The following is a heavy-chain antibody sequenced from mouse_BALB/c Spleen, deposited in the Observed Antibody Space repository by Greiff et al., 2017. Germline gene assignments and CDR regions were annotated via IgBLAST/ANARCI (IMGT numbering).Heavy chain of an antibody. V-gene: IGHV5-4*02. Sequence: EVKLVESGGGLVKPGGSLKLSCAASGFTFSDYYMYWVRQTQEKRLEWVATISDGGSYTYYPDSVKGRFTISRDNAKNNLYLQMSSLKSEDTAMYYCARAYYGNYFFDYWGQGTSVTVSS. CDR3: ARAYYGNYFFDY. J-gene: IGHJ4*01. CDR2: ISDGGSYT. CDR1: GFTFSDYY. D-gene: IGHD2-10*01.